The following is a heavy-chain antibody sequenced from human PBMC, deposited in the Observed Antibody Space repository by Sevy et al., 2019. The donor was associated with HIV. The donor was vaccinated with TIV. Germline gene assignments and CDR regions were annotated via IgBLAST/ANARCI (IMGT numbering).Heavy chain of an antibody. CDR1: GFTFSSYR. D-gene: IGHD3-16*02. V-gene: IGHV3-21*01. J-gene: IGHJ4*02. CDR3: ARAVLEISTWRSDY. CDR2: ISSTSAYI. Sequence: CGYLRLSCAASGFTFSSYRMTCVRQAPGKGLEWVSCISSTSAYIKYADSVKGRFTISRDNAKNLLYLQMDSLRSDDTDVYYWARAVLEISTWRSDYWGQGTLVPVSS.